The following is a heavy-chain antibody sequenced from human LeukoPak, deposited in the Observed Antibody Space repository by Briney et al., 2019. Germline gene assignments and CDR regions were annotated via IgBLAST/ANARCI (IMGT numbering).Heavy chain of an antibody. CDR3: ARHSAIVLTAYAIPNWFHP. V-gene: IGHV4-39*01. D-gene: IGHD2-8*01. J-gene: IGHJ5*02. CDR1: GGSISSSSYH. CDR2: IYYSGST. Sequence: SETLSLTCTVSGGSISSSSYHWGWIRQPPGKGLEWIGSIYYSGSTYNNPSLRSRVTISVDTSKNQFSLKLSSVTAADTAVYYCARHSAIVLTAYAIPNWFHPWGQGILITVSS.